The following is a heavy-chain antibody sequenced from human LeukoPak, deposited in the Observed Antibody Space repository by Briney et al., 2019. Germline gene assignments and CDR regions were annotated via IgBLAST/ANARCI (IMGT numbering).Heavy chain of an antibody. V-gene: IGHV3-23*01. D-gene: IGHD2-2*01. CDR1: GFTFSTYA. J-gene: IGHJ4*02. Sequence: GGSLRLSCAASGFTFSTYAMSWVRQAPGKGLEWVSSISGSGGNTYYADSVKGRFTISRDNSKSTLYLQMSSLRAEATAVYYCAEGSRGALNDYFDYWGQGTLVTVSS. CDR2: ISGSGGNT. CDR3: AEGSRGALNDYFDY.